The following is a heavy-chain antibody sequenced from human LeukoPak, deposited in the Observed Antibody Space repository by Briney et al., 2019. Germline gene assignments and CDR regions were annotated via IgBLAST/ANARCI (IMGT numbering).Heavy chain of an antibody. V-gene: IGHV3-23*01. CDR1: GFTFSNYA. CDR2: ISGSGETT. D-gene: IGHD6-19*01. CDR3: ARAVYSSGWYDYYYGMDV. J-gene: IGHJ6*02. Sequence: PGGSLRLSCAASGFTFSNYAMSWVRQAPGKGLEWVSDISGSGETTYYADSVKGRFTISRDNSENTLHLRMNSLRAEDTAVYYCARAVYSSGWYDYYYGMDVWGQGTTVTVSS.